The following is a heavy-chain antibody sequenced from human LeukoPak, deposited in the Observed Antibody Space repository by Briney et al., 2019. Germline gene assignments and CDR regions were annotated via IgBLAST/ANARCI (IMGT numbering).Heavy chain of an antibody. V-gene: IGHV3-23*01. CDR3: AKDTGGDGYNYRPYYFDY. CDR2: ISGSGGST. J-gene: IGHJ4*02. CDR1: GFTFSSYA. D-gene: IGHD5-24*01. Sequence: RGSLRLSCAASGFTFSSYAMSWVRQAPGKGLEWVSAISGSGGSTYYADSVKGRFTISRDNSKNTLYLQMNSLRAEDTAVYYCAKDTGGDGYNYRPYYFDYWGQGTLVTVSS.